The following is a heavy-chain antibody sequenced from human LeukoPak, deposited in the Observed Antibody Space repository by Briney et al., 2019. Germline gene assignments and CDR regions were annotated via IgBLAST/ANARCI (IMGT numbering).Heavy chain of an antibody. CDR2: ISSSGSTI. CDR3: ARGGTYYHSFDY. Sequence: GGSLRLSCAASGFTFSSYEMNWVRQAPGKGLEWVSYISSSGSTIYYADSVKGRFTISRDNAKNSLYLQMDSLRAEDTAVYYCARGGTYYHSFDYWGQGTLVTVSS. D-gene: IGHD1-26*01. V-gene: IGHV3-48*03. CDR1: GFTFSSYE. J-gene: IGHJ4*02.